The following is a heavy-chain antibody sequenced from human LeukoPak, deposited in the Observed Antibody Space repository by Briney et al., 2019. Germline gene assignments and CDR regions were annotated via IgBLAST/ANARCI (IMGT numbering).Heavy chain of an antibody. CDR1: GGSISSYH. CDR2: IYTSGST. D-gene: IGHD3-16*01. J-gene: IGHJ4*02. Sequence: SETLSLTCTVSGGSISSYHWSWIRQAAGKGLEWMGRIYTSGSTKYNPSLKSRVTISVDTSKNQISLKLSSVTAADTAVYYCARAALMTTPTTDLYYFDYWGQGTLVTVSS. CDR3: ARAALMTTPTTDLYYFDY. V-gene: IGHV4-4*07.